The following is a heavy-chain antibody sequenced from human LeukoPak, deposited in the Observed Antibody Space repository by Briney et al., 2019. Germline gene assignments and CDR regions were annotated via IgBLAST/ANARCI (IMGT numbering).Heavy chain of an antibody. D-gene: IGHD7-27*01. CDR3: ARAGEKSYAFDI. CDR1: GGTFSSYA. V-gene: IGHV1-69*13. Sequence: EASVKVSCKASGGTFSSYAISWVRQAPGQGLEWMGGIIPIFGTANYAQKFQGRVTITADESTSTAYMELSSLRSEDTAVYYCARAGEKSYAFDIWGRGTMVPVSS. CDR2: IIPIFGTA. J-gene: IGHJ3*02.